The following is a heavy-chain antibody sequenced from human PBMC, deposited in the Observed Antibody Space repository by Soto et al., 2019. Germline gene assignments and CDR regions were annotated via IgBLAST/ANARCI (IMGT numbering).Heavy chain of an antibody. CDR3: AASCVGCGGFNYYGMDV. Sequence: SETLSLTCAVSGGSISSGGYSWSWIWQPPGKGLEWIGYIYHSGSTYYNPSLKSRVTISVDRSKNQFSLKLSSVTAADTAVYYCAASCVGCGGFNYYGMDVWGQGTTVTVSS. V-gene: IGHV4-30-2*01. CDR1: GGSISSGGYS. J-gene: IGHJ6*02. CDR2: IYHSGST. D-gene: IGHD2-21*01.